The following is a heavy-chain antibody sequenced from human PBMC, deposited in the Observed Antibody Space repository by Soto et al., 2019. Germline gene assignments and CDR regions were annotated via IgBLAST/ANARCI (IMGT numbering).Heavy chain of an antibody. CDR3: ARERLYCSSTSCYSGGMDV. CDR1: GYTFTGYY. V-gene: IGHV1-2*04. D-gene: IGHD2-2*01. Sequence: ASVKVSCKASGYTFTGYYMHWVRQAPGQGLEWMGWINPNSGGTNYAQKFQGWVTMTRDTSISTAYMELSRLRSDDTAVYYCARERLYCSSTSCYSGGMDVWGQGTTVTVSS. J-gene: IGHJ6*02. CDR2: INPNSGGT.